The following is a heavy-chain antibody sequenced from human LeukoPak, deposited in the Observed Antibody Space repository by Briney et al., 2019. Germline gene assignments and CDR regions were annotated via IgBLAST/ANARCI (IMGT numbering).Heavy chain of an antibody. CDR3: ARDLPTVYSSSSGRSGPLFDY. J-gene: IGHJ4*02. CDR2: ISAYNGNT. Sequence: ASVKVSCKASGYAFTSYGISWVRQAPGQGLEWMGWISAYNGNTNYAQKLQGRVTMTTDTSTSTAYMELRSLRSDDTAVYYCARDLPTVYSSSSGRSGPLFDYWGQGTLVTVSS. D-gene: IGHD6-6*01. V-gene: IGHV1-18*01. CDR1: GYAFTSYG.